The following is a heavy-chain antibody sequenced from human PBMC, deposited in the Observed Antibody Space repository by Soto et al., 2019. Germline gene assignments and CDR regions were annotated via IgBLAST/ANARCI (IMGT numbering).Heavy chain of an antibody. J-gene: IGHJ4*02. CDR3: ARAKSLGGLWFGEVHPYFDY. CDR1: GFTFSDDY. CDR2: ISSSSSYT. Sequence: GGSLRLSCVASGFTFSDDYMAWIRQAPGKGLEWVSYISSSSSYTNYADSVKGRFTISRDNAKNSLYLQMNSLRAEDTAVYYCARAKSLGGLWFGEVHPYFDYWGQGTPVTVSS. D-gene: IGHD3-10*01. V-gene: IGHV3-11*06.